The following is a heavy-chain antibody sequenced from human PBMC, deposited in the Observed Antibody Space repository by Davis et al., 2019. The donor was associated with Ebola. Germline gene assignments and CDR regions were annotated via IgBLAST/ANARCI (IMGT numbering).Heavy chain of an antibody. V-gene: IGHV3-64D*08. D-gene: IGHD2-2*01. CDR1: GFTFSSYA. Sequence: PGGSLRLSCSASGFTFSSYAMHWVRQAPGKGLEYVSAISSNGGSTYYADSVKGRFTISRDNSKNTLYLQMSSLRAEDTAVYYCVKVGGGYQLLGEYFDYWGQGTLVTVSS. CDR3: VKVGGGYQLLGEYFDY. J-gene: IGHJ4*02. CDR2: ISSNGGST.